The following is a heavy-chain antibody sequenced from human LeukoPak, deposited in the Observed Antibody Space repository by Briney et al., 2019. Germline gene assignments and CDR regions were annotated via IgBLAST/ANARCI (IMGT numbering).Heavy chain of an antibody. V-gene: IGHV4-39*01. CDR2: IYNSATT. D-gene: IGHD4-17*01. Sequence: PSETLSLTCTVSGGSISSSNYYWGWVRQPPGKGLEWIGTIYNSATTYYNPSLKSRVTISVDTSKTQFSLNLSSVTAADTAVYYCARLPRTTVTTLDVEIDYWGQGTLVTVSS. CDR1: GGSISSSNYY. J-gene: IGHJ4*02. CDR3: ARLPRTTVTTLDVEIDY.